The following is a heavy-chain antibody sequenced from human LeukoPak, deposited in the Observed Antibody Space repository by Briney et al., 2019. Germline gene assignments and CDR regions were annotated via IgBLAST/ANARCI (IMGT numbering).Heavy chain of an antibody. CDR1: GGTFSSYA. CDR3: ARATYYYDSSGYYGRSDAFDI. CDR2: IIPIFGTA. V-gene: IGHV1-69*01. J-gene: IGHJ3*02. Sequence: SVKVSCKASGGTFSSYAISWVRQAPGQGLEWMGGIIPIFGTANYAQKFQGRVTITADESTSTAYMELSSLRSEDTAVYYCARATYYYDSSGYYGRSDAFDIWGQGTMVTVSS. D-gene: IGHD3-22*01.